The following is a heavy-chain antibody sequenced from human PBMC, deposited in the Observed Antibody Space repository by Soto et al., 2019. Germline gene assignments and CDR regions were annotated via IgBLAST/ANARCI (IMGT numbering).Heavy chain of an antibody. V-gene: IGHV3-21*01. CDR1: GFTFSSYS. D-gene: IGHD6-13*01. Sequence: GGSLRLSGAASGFTFSSYSIDWVRHAPGKGLEWVSSISSSSSYIYYGDSVTGPLTISRDNAKNSLYRQMNSLRAEDTAVYYCARGPYSSSWNPHPFDYWGQGTLVTVSS. CDR3: ARGPYSSSWNPHPFDY. J-gene: IGHJ4*03. CDR2: ISSSSSYI.